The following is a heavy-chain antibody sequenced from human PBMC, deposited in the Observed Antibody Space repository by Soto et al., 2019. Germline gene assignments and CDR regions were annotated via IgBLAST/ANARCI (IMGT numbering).Heavy chain of an antibody. J-gene: IGHJ4*02. V-gene: IGHV4-30-4*01. CDR3: ARELIVATTHAAYFDY. D-gene: IGHD5-12*01. CDR1: GGSISSGDYY. Sequence: QVQLQESGPGLVKPSQILSLTCTVSGGSISSGDYYWSWIRQPPGKGLEWIGYIYYSGSTYYNPSLKSRVTISVDTSKNQFSLKLSSVTAADTAVYYCARELIVATTHAAYFDYWGQGTLVTVSS. CDR2: IYYSGST.